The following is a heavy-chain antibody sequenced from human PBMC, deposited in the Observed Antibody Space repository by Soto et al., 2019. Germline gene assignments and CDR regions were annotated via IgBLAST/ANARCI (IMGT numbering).Heavy chain of an antibody. D-gene: IGHD1-26*01. Sequence: EVQLLESGGGLVQPGGSLRLSCAASGFTFSSYAMSWVRQAPGKGLEWVSAISGSGGSTYYADSVKGRFTISRDNSKNTLYMQMNSLRAEDTAVYYCAKYSGSFGYFDYWGQGTLVTVSS. V-gene: IGHV3-23*01. CDR3: AKYSGSFGYFDY. CDR2: ISGSGGST. CDR1: GFTFSSYA. J-gene: IGHJ4*02.